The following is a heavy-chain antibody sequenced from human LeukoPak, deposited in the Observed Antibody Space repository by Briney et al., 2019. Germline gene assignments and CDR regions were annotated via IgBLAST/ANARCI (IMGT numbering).Heavy chain of an antibody. CDR1: GYTFTSYY. CDR2: INPSGGST. V-gene: IGHV1-46*01. D-gene: IGHD6-13*01. CDR3: AREDSSSWYGTNDY. Sequence: ASVKVSCKASGYTFTSYYMHWVRQAPGQGLEWMGIINPSGGSTSYAQKFQGRVTMTRDTSISTAYMELSRLRSDDTAVYYCAREDSSSWYGTNDYWGQGTLVTVSS. J-gene: IGHJ4*02.